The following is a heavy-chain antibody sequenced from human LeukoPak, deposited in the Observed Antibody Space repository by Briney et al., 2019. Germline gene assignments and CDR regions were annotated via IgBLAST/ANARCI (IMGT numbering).Heavy chain of an antibody. CDR2: ISSTSSAI. D-gene: IGHD3-16*01. J-gene: IGHJ4*02. Sequence: GGSLRLSCTASGFKFSSFSMNWARQAPGKGLEWLSYISSTSSAIYYADSVRGRFTISRDNAKNSLYLQMDSLRAEDTAIYYCARVIGSYGDSAYWGQGTLVTVSS. CDR3: ARVIGSYGDSAY. CDR1: GFKFSSFS. V-gene: IGHV3-48*04.